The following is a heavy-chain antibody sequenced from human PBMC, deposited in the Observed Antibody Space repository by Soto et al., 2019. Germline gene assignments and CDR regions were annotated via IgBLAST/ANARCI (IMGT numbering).Heavy chain of an antibody. CDR2: INPNSGGT. Sequence: GTSVKVSWKAAGYAFTGCYMQWVQQAPGQGLEWMGWINPNSGGTNYAQKFQGWVTMTRDTSISTAYMELSRLRSDDTAVYYCARDGWYYDSSGYYYEGPYYYYGMDVWGQGTTVTVSS. D-gene: IGHD3-22*01. J-gene: IGHJ6*02. CDR1: GYAFTGCY. CDR3: ARDGWYYDSSGYYYEGPYYYYGMDV. V-gene: IGHV1-2*04.